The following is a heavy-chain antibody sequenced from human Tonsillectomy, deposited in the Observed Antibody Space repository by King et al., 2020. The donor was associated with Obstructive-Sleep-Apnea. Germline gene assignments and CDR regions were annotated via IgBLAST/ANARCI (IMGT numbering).Heavy chain of an antibody. CDR1: GFTFSSYS. Sequence: QLVQSGGGLVQPGGSLRLSCAASGFTFSSYSMNWVRQAPGKGLEWVSYIISSGSTIYYVDSVKGRFTISRDNAKNSLYLQMNSLRVEDTAVYYCARDSSGYSPWGQGTLVTVSS. V-gene: IGHV3-48*04. CDR3: ARDSSGYSP. D-gene: IGHD3-22*01. CDR2: IISSGSTI. J-gene: IGHJ5*02.